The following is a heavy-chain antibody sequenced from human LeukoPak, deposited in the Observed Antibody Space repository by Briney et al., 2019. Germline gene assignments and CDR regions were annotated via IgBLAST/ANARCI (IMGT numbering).Heavy chain of an antibody. D-gene: IGHD3-9*01. J-gene: IGHJ6*04. Sequence: PGGSLRLSCAASGFTFSSYSMNWVRQAAGKGLEWVSSISSSSSYIYYADSVKGRFTISRDNAKNSLYLQMNSLRAEDTAVYYCARDPLRYFDWLLGPYGMDVWGKGTTVTVSS. CDR1: GFTFSSYS. V-gene: IGHV3-21*01. CDR3: ARDPLRYFDWLLGPYGMDV. CDR2: ISSSSSYI.